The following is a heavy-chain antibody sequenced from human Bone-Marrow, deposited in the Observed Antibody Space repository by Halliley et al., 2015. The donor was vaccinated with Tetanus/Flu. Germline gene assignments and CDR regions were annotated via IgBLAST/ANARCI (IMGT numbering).Heavy chain of an antibody. V-gene: IGHV3-64*01. CDR2: VSSDGGST. CDR1: GFTFSTYD. Sequence: AASGFTFSTYDMNWVRQAPGKGLEYVSGVSSDGGSTYYGNSVKGRFSISRDNSKNMLYLQMGSLRGEDTAVYYCARQSMASSGWYGFDYWGHGTLVTVSA. D-gene: IGHD6-13*01. CDR3: ARQSMASSGWYGFDY. J-gene: IGHJ4*01.